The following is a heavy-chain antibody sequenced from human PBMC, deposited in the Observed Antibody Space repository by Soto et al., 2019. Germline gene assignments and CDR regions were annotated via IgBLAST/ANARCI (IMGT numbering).Heavy chain of an antibody. CDR1: GFTFSSYA. CDR2: ISGSGGST. J-gene: IGHJ4*02. D-gene: IGHD3-22*01. Sequence: GGSLRLSCAASGFTFSSYAMSWVRQAPGKGLEWVSVISGSGGSTYYADSVKGRFTISRDNSKNTVYVQMNSLRAEDTAVYYCAKTYYYDSSGHYCDYWGQGTLVT. V-gene: IGHV3-23*01. CDR3: AKTYYYDSSGHYCDY.